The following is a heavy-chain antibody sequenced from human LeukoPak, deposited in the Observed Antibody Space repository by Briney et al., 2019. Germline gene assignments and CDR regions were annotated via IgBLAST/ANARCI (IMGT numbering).Heavy chain of an antibody. J-gene: IGHJ3*02. Sequence: SETLSLTCAVYGGSFSGYYWSWIRQPPGKGLEWIGEINHSGSTNYNPSLKSRVTISVDTSKNQFSLKLSSVTAADTAVYYCARDSRIRYFDWLLLHAFDIWGQGTMVTVSS. D-gene: IGHD3-9*01. V-gene: IGHV4-34*01. CDR2: INHSGST. CDR3: ARDSRIRYFDWLLLHAFDI. CDR1: GGSFSGYY.